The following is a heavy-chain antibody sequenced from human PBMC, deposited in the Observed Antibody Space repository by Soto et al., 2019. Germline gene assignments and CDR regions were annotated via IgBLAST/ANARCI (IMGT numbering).Heavy chain of an antibody. J-gene: IGHJ3*02. D-gene: IGHD2-15*01. CDR3: AREGLGYCSGGSCALDAFDI. V-gene: IGHV4-59*12. CDR1: GFSISSYY. Sequence: SETLSLTCTVSGFSISSYYWSWIRQPPGKGLEWIGYIYYSGSTNYNPSLKSRVTISVDTSKNQFSLKLSSVTAADTAVYYCAREGLGYCSGGSCALDAFDIWGQGTMVTVSS. CDR2: IYYSGST.